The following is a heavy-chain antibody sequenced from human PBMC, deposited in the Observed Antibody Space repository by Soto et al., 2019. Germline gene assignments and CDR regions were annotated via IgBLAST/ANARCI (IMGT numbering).Heavy chain of an antibody. Sequence: SETLSLTCAVYGGSFSGYYWSWIRQPPGKGLEWIGEINHSGSTNYNPSLKSRVTISVDTSKNQFSLKLSSVTAADTAVYYCAREDYDSSGYYLFLDYWGQGTLVTVSS. CDR3: AREDYDSSGYYLFLDY. CDR2: INHSGST. CDR1: GGSFSGYY. J-gene: IGHJ4*02. V-gene: IGHV4-34*01. D-gene: IGHD3-22*01.